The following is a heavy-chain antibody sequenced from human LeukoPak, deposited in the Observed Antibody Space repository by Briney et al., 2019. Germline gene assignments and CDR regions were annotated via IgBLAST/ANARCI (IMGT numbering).Heavy chain of an antibody. J-gene: IGHJ4*02. D-gene: IGHD3-3*01. CDR1: GYTLTELS. V-gene: IGHV1-24*01. CDR2: FGPEDGET. CDR3: ATDVITIFGFDY. Sequence: ASVKVSCKVSGYTLTELSMHWVRQAPGKGLEWMGGFGPEDGETIYAQKFQGRVTMTEDTSTDTAYMELSSLRSEDTAVYYCATDVITIFGFDYWGQGTLVTVSS.